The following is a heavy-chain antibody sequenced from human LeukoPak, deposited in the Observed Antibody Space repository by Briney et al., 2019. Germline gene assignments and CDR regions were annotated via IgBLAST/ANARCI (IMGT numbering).Heavy chain of an antibody. CDR1: GYSFTSNW. CDR3: ARLVGEPHYYGDYAFDY. J-gene: IGHJ4*02. D-gene: IGHD4-17*01. CDR2: IYPGDSNT. V-gene: IGHV5-51*01. Sequence: KNGESLKISCKGSGYSFTSNWIGWVRQMPGKGLEWMGIIYPGDSNTRYSPSFQGQVTISADKSISTAYLQWSSLKASDTAIYYCARLVGEPHYYGDYAFDYWGQGTLVTVSS.